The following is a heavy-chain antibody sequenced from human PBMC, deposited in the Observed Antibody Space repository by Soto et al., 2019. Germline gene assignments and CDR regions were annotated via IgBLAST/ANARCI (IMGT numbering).Heavy chain of an antibody. Sequence: SETLSLTCTVSGGSISRSSYYWGWIRQPPGKGLEWIGSIYYSGSTYYNPSLKSRVTISVDTSKNQFSLKLSSVTAADTAVYYCARLGAARFVYYFDYWGKGTLFTVSS. CDR2: IYYSGST. V-gene: IGHV4-39*01. CDR1: GGSISRSSYY. CDR3: ARLGAARFVYYFDY. J-gene: IGHJ4*02. D-gene: IGHD6-6*01.